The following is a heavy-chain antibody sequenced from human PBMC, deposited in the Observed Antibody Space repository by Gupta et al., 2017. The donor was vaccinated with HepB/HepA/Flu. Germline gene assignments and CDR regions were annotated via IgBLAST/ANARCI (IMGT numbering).Heavy chain of an antibody. D-gene: IGHD1-26*01. CDR3: ARHMGIVGVTTCNY. J-gene: IGHJ4*02. CDR1: GFTFSCYW. CDR2: ISDDGSKT. Sequence: EVQLVESGGGLVQPGGSLRPSCAASGFTFSCYWMSWVRQAPGKGLEWVASISDDGSKTYYVDSVKGQFTISRDNAKNSLFLQMNSLRAEDTAVYYCARHMGIVGVTTCNYWGQGILVTVSS. V-gene: IGHV3-7*01.